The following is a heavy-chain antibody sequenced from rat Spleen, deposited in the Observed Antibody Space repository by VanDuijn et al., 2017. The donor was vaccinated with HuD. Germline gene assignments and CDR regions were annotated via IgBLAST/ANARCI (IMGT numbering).Heavy chain of an antibody. V-gene: IGHV5-31*01. D-gene: IGHD1-11*01. CDR3: ARRHYGYTDYFDY. Sequence: EVQLVESGGGLVQPGRSLKLSCVASGFTFNNYWMTWIRPAPGKGLEWVASITNAAGKVHYPDSVKGRFTISRDIAKSTLYLQMDSLGSEDTATYYCARRHYGYTDYFDYWGQGVMVTVSS. CDR1: GFTFNNYW. CDR2: ITNAAGKV. J-gene: IGHJ2*01.